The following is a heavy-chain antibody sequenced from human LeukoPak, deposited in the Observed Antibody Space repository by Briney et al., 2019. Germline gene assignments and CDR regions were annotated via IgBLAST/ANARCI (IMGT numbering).Heavy chain of an antibody. CDR3: ARDWDSSSDY. J-gene: IGHJ4*02. CDR1: GYSISSGYY. V-gene: IGHV4-38-2*02. CDR2: IYYSGST. Sequence: SETLSLTCTVSGYSISSGYYWGWIRQPPGKGLEWIGSIYYSGSTYYNPSLKSRVTISVDTSKNQFSLKLSSVTAADTAVYYCARDWDSSSDYWGQGTLVTVSS. D-gene: IGHD6-6*01.